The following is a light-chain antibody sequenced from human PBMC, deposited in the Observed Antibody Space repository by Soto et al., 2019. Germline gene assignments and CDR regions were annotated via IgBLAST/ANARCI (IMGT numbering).Light chain of an antibody. CDR3: QQSYSTPRT. Sequence: DIQVTQSPSSLSASVGDRVTITCRASQSIRTYLNWYQQKPGKAPKVLISAASNLQSGVPSRFSGSGSGTDSTLTISSLQPEDFGTYYCQQSYSTPRTFGQGTKVEIK. J-gene: IGKJ1*01. CDR2: AAS. CDR1: QSIRTY. V-gene: IGKV1-39*01.